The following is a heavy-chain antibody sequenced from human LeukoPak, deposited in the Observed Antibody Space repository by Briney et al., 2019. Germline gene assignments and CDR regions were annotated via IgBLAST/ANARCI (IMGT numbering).Heavy chain of an antibody. J-gene: IGHJ3*02. Sequence: SETLSLTCTVSGGSISSGSYYWSWIRQPAGKGLEWIGYIYYSGSTNYNPSLKSRVTISVDTSKNQFSLKLSSVTAADTAVYYCARHMVWGNPLGAFDIWGQGTMVTVSS. CDR1: GGSISSGSYY. D-gene: IGHD3-16*01. CDR3: ARHMVWGNPLGAFDI. V-gene: IGHV4-61*10. CDR2: IYYSGST.